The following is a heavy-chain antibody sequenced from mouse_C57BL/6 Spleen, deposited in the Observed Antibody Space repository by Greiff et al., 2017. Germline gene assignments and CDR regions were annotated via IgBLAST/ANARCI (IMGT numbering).Heavy chain of an antibody. V-gene: IGHV1-85*01. J-gene: IGHJ4*01. CDR2: IYPRDGST. D-gene: IGHD1-1*01. CDR1: GYTFTSYD. CDR3: SRESYGNSWAMDY. Sequence: QVQLKESGPELVKPGASVKLSCKASGYTFTSYDINWVKQRHGKGLEWLGWIYPRDGSTKYNEKFKGKATLTVDTSSSTAYMELHSLTSKYSAVYFYSRESYGNSWAMDYWGQGTSVTVSS.